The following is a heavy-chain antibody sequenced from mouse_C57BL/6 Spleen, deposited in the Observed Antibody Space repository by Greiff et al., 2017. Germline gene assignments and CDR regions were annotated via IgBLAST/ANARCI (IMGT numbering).Heavy chain of an antibody. D-gene: IGHD2-3*01. CDR1: GYTFTGYW. CDR3: ARVDGYYDWFAY. J-gene: IGHJ3*01. CDR2: ILPGSGST. V-gene: IGHV1-9*01. Sequence: VQLQQSGAELMKPGASVKLSCKASGYTFTGYWIEWVKQRPGHGLEWIGEILPGSGSTNYNEKFKGKATFTADTAYNTAYMQLSSLTAEDSAIYYCARVDGYYDWFAYWGQGTLVTVSA.